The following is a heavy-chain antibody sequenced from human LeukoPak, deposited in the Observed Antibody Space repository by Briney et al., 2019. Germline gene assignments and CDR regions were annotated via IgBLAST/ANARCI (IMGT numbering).Heavy chain of an antibody. CDR1: GGSISSGGYY. J-gene: IGHJ1*01. D-gene: IGHD1-26*01. Sequence: SETLSLTCTVSGGSISSGGYYWSWIRQHPGKGLEWIGYIYYSGSTYYNPSLKSRVTISVDTSKNQFSLKLSSVTAADTAVYYCARTPRSAEYFQHWGQGNLVTVSS. V-gene: IGHV4-31*03. CDR2: IYYSGST. CDR3: ARTPRSAEYFQH.